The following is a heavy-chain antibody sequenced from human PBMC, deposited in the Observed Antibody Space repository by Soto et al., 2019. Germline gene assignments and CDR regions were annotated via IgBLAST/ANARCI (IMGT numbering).Heavy chain of an antibody. D-gene: IGHD2-2*02. V-gene: IGHV3-30*03. CDR1: GFTFSSYG. CDR3: ARGPVVPAAIGVEYYYGMDV. CDR2: ISYDGSNK. J-gene: IGHJ6*02. Sequence: QVQLVESGGGVVQPGRSLRLSCAASGFTFSSYGMHWVRQAPGKGLEWVAVISYDGSNKYYADSVKGRFTISRDNSKNTLYLQMNSLRAEDTAVYYCARGPVVPAAIGVEYYYGMDVWGQGTTVTVSS.